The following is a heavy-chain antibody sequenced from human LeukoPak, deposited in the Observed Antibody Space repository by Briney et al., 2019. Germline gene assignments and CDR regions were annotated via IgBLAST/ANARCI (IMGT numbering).Heavy chain of an antibody. CDR1: GGSISSGSYY. Sequence: PSQTLSLTCTVSGGSISSGSYYWSWIRQPAGKGLEWIGRIYTSGSTNYNPSLKSRVTISVDTSKNQFSLKLSSVTAADTAVYYCARGLSSGWYYFDYWGQGTLVTVSS. CDR3: ARGLSSGWYYFDY. J-gene: IGHJ4*02. D-gene: IGHD6-19*01. CDR2: IYTSGST. V-gene: IGHV4-61*02.